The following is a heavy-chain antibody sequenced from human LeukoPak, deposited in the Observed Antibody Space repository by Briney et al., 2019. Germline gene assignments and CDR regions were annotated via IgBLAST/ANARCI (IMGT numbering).Heavy chain of an antibody. CDR3: ARCSRSSTDCYSEFDI. CDR1: GSPFDDYG. D-gene: IGHD2-2*02. CDR2: INWNGDST. J-gene: IGHJ3*02. V-gene: IGHV3-20*04. Sequence: GGSLRLSCAASGSPFDDYGMSWVRQGPGKGLEWVSAINWNGDSTGYVDSVRGRFTISRDNAKNSLYLQMNSLRAEDTALYYCARCSRSSTDCYSEFDIWGQGTMVTVSS.